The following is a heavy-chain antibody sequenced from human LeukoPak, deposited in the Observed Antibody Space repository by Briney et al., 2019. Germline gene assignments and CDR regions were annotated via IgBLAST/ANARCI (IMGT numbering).Heavy chain of an antibody. CDR1: GFTFSSYE. D-gene: IGHD3-3*01. Sequence: GGSLRLSCAASGFTFSSYEMNWVRQAPGKGLEWVSYISSSGSTIYYADSVKGRFTISRDNAKNSLYLQMNSLRAEDTAVYYCAKPIYDFWSGYSDGDYWGQGTLVTVSS. V-gene: IGHV3-48*03. CDR3: AKPIYDFWSGYSDGDY. CDR2: ISSSGSTI. J-gene: IGHJ4*02.